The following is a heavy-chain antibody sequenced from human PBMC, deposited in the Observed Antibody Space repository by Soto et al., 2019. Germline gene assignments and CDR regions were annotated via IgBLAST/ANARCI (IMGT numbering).Heavy chain of an antibody. J-gene: IGHJ5*02. CDR2: INAGNGNT. D-gene: IGHD3-9*01. Sequence: ASVKVSCKASGYTFTSYAMHWVRQAPGQRLEWMGWINAGNGNTKYSQKFQGRVTITRDTSASTAYMELSSLRSEDTAVNYCARSDGGVLRYFGWSGGAPGVFDPWGQGTLVTVSS. CDR1: GYTFTSYA. CDR3: ARSDGGVLRYFGWSGGAPGVFDP. V-gene: IGHV1-3*01.